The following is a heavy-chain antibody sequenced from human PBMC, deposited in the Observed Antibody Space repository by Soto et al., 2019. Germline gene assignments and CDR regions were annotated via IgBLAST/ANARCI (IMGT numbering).Heavy chain of an antibody. CDR3: ARALSGIAAAGTFGVGYYYNGMAV. CDR1: GFTFSSYA. V-gene: IGHV3-23*01. J-gene: IGHJ6*02. Sequence: PGGSLRLSCAASGFTFSSYAMSWVRQAPGKGLEWVSAISGSGGSTYYADSVKGRFTISRDNSKNTLYLQMNSLRAEDTAVYYCARALSGIAAAGTFGVGYYYNGMAVWAQGTTVTVSS. D-gene: IGHD6-13*01. CDR2: ISGSGGST.